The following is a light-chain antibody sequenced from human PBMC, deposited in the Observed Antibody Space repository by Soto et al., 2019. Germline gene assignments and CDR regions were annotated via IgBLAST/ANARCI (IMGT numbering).Light chain of an antibody. Sequence: EIVMTQSPATLSVSPVERATLSGRASQSVSSNLAWYQQKPGQAPRLLIYGASTRATGIPARSSGSGSGTEFTLTISSLQSEDFAVYYCQQHNQWPITFGQGTRLEIK. CDR1: QSVSSN. V-gene: IGKV3-15*01. J-gene: IGKJ5*01. CDR2: GAS. CDR3: QQHNQWPIT.